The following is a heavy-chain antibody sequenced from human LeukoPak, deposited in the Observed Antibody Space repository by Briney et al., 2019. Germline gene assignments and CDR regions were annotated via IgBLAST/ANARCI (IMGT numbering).Heavy chain of an antibody. CDR2: IHETGDS. CDR3: AATGR. J-gene: IGHJ4*02. V-gene: IGHV3-69-1*02. CDR1: GLALRNYY. Sequence: GGSLRLSCVGSGLALRNYYVTWVRQAPGKGLEWVADIHETGDSHYAESVKDRFTISRENAKNSVYLHMNSLRADDTAVYYCAATGRWGQGTLVAVSS.